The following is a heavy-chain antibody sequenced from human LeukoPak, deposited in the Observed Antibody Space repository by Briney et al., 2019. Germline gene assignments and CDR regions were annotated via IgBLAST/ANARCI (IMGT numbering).Heavy chain of an antibody. Sequence: RASVKVSCKVSGYTLTDLSMHWVRQAPGKGLEWMGGFDPEDGETIYAQKFQGRVTMTEDTSTDTAYMELSSLRSEDTAVYYCAMTGYCSGGSCYGWFDPWGQGTLVTVSS. CDR1: GYTLTDLS. CDR2: FDPEDGET. V-gene: IGHV1-24*01. D-gene: IGHD2-15*01. J-gene: IGHJ5*02. CDR3: AMTGYCSGGSCYGWFDP.